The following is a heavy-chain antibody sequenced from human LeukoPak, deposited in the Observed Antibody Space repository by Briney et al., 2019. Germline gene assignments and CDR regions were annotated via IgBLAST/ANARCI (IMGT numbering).Heavy chain of an antibody. CDR1: GYTFTSYA. D-gene: IGHD2-2*02. CDR2: INAGNGNT. Sequence: ASVKVSCKASGYTFTSYAMHWVRQAPGQRLEWMGWINAGNGNTKYSQKFQGRVTITRDTSASTAYMELSSLRSEDTAVYYCARGLGLLYGGAFDIWGQGTMVTVSS. V-gene: IGHV1-3*01. CDR3: ARGLGLLYGGAFDI. J-gene: IGHJ3*02.